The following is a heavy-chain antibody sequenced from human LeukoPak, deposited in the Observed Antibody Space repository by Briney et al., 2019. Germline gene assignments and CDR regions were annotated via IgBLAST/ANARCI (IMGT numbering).Heavy chain of an antibody. Sequence: GGSLRLSCAASGFTFSNYPMNWVRQAPGKGLEWVSGISWNSGSIGYADSVKGRFTISRDNAKNSLYLQMNSLRAEDTALYYCAKAKGIYSSGWYLNYFDYWGQRTLVTVSS. CDR2: ISWNSGSI. CDR3: AKAKGIYSSGWYLNYFDY. D-gene: IGHD6-19*01. J-gene: IGHJ4*02. CDR1: GFTFSNYP. V-gene: IGHV3-9*01.